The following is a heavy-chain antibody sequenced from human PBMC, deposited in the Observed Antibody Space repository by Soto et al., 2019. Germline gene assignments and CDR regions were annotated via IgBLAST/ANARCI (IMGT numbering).Heavy chain of an antibody. CDR2: SHHTGTT. CDR1: GASISTSRW. CDR3: ATSREAIIHLHDFDF. D-gene: IGHD1-26*01. V-gene: IGHV4-4*02. Sequence: QVRLQESGPGLVKPSGTLSLTCAVSGASISTSRWWSWVRQPPGKGLEWLGESHHTGTTYYSPSLKSRATISVDKSKNQFSLRLTSMTAADTAVYYCATSREAIIHLHDFDFWGQGTLVPVSS. J-gene: IGHJ4*02.